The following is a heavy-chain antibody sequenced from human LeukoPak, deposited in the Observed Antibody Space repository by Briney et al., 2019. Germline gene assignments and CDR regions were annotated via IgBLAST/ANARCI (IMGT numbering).Heavy chain of an antibody. CDR1: GDSVSRNNAA. Sequence: SQTLSLTCAISGDSVSRNNAAWNWIRQSPSRGLEWLGRAYYRSKWYIDYAISVKSRITINPDTSKNQFSLQLNSVTPEDTAVYCCTRDGHAPRSPYYFDYWGQGTLVTVFS. CDR3: TRDGHAPRSPYYFDY. CDR2: AYYRSKWYI. J-gene: IGHJ4*02. V-gene: IGHV6-1*01.